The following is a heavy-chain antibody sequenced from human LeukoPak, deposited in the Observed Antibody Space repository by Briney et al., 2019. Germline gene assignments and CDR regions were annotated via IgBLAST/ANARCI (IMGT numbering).Heavy chain of an antibody. CDR3: ARAAIAAARIYYYMDV. CDR2: ISTSSSYI. J-gene: IGHJ6*03. CDR1: GFTFSSYE. D-gene: IGHD6-13*01. Sequence: GGSLRLSCAASGFTFSSYEMNWVRQAPGKGLEWVSFISTSSSYIHNADSVKGRFTISRDNAENSLYLQMNSLRAEDTAVYYCARAAIAAARIYYYMDVWGKGTTVTVSS. V-gene: IGHV3-21*01.